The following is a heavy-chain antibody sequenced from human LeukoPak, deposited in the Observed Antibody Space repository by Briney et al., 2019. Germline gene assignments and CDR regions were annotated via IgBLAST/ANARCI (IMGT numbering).Heavy chain of an antibody. Sequence: GGSLRLSCAASGFTFSSYSMNWVRQAPGKGLEWVSSISSSSSYIYYADSVKGRFTISRDNAKNSLYLRMYSLRAEDTAVYYCVRDILNYYDSSGYATNYWGQGTLVTVSS. J-gene: IGHJ4*02. D-gene: IGHD3-22*01. CDR1: GFTFSSYS. V-gene: IGHV3-21*01. CDR2: ISSSSSYI. CDR3: VRDILNYYDSSGYATNY.